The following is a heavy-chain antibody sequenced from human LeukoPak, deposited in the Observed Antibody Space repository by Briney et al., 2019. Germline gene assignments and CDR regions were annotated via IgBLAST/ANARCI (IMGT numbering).Heavy chain of an antibody. D-gene: IGHD3-22*01. CDR3: ARGHYDSSGYYIGPFDY. J-gene: IGHJ4*02. Sequence: GGSLRLSCAASGFTVSSNYMSWVRQAPGKGLEWVSINTGGSTYYADSVKGRFTISRDNSKNTLYLQMNSLRAEDTAVYYCARGHYDSSGYYIGPFDYWGQGTLVTVSS. V-gene: IGHV3-66*01. CDR1: GFTVSSNY. CDR2: NTGGST.